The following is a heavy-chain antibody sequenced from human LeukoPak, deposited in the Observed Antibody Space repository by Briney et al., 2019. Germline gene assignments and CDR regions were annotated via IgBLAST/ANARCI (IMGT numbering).Heavy chain of an antibody. CDR1: GFTFSSYW. D-gene: IGHD6-19*01. CDR2: TNSDGSSI. J-gene: IGHJ4*02. V-gene: IGHV3-74*01. CDR3: AGAVAGTYFDY. Sequence: GGSLRLSCAASGFTFSSYWMHWVRQAPGKGLVWVSRTNSDGSSISYADSVKGRFTISRDNAKNTLYLQMNSLRAEDTAVYYCAGAVAGTYFDYWGQGTLVTVSS.